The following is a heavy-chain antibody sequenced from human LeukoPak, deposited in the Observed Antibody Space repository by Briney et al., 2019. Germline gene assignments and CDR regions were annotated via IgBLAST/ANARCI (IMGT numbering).Heavy chain of an antibody. V-gene: IGHV3-48*04. CDR2: ISSSSTI. D-gene: IGHD1-26*01. CDR1: GFTFSSYS. Sequence: GGSLRLSCAASGFTFSSYSMNWVRQAPGKGLEWVSYISSSSTIYYADSVKGRFTISRDNAKNSLYLQMNSLRAEDTAVYYCARDLWELPLTDYWGQGTLVTVSS. J-gene: IGHJ4*02. CDR3: ARDLWELPLTDY.